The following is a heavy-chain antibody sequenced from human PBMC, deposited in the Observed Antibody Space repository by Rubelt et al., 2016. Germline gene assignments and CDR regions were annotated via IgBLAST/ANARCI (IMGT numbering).Heavy chain of an antibody. CDR3: AKDTAAADLYYYYGMDV. J-gene: IGHJ6*02. Sequence: EVQLVESGGGLVQPGGSLRLSCAASGFTFDDYTMHWVRQAPGKGLEWVSLISWDGGSTYYADSVKGRFTISRDNSKNSLYLQMNSLRTEDTALYYCAKDTAAADLYYYYGMDVWGQGTTVTVSS. D-gene: IGHD6-13*01. CDR2: ISWDGGST. CDR1: GFTFDDYT. V-gene: IGHV3-43*01.